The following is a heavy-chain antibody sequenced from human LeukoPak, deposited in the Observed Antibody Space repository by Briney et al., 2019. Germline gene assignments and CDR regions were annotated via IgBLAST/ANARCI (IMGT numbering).Heavy chain of an antibody. D-gene: IGHD3-10*01. Sequence: GRSLRLSCAASGFTFSSYAMHWVRPAPGKGLEWVAVISYDGSNKYYADSVKGRFTISRDNSKNTLYLQMNSLRAEDTAVYYCARDHSMVRGVISYFDYWGQGTLVTVSS. V-gene: IGHV3-30-3*01. CDR1: GFTFSSYA. CDR2: ISYDGSNK. J-gene: IGHJ4*02. CDR3: ARDHSMVRGVISYFDY.